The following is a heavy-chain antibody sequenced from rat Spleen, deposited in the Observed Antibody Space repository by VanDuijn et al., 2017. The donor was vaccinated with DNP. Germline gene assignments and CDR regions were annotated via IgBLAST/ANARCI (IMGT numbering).Heavy chain of an antibody. CDR2: ITSSGGST. Sequence: EVQLVESGGGLVQPGRSLKLSCAASGFTFSNYGMAWVRQAPARGLEWVASITSSGGSTYYGDSVKGRFTISRDNAKSTLYLQMNSLRSEDMATYYCARHGRRVFDYWGQGVMVTVSS. CDR3: ARHGRRVFDY. CDR1: GFTFSNYG. D-gene: IGHD1-11*01. V-gene: IGHV5S13*01. J-gene: IGHJ2*01.